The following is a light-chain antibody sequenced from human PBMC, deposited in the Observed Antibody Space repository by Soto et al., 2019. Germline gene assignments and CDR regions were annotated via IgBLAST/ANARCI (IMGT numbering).Light chain of an antibody. CDR1: SSDVGGYNY. J-gene: IGLJ1*01. CDR3: SSYTSSSTRV. CDR2: DVS. Sequence: QSALTQPASVSGYPGQSITISCTGTSSDVGGYNYVSWYQQHPGKAPKLMIYDVSNWPSGVSNRFSGSKSGNTASLTISGLQAEDEADYYCSSYTSSSTRVFGTGTKVTVL. V-gene: IGLV2-14*01.